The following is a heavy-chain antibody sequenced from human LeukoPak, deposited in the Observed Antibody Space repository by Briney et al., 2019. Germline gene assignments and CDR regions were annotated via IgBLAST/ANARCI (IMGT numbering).Heavy chain of an antibody. CDR1: GGSISSGSYY. Sequence: SETLSLTCTVSGGSISSGSYYWSWIRQPAGKGLEWIGRIYASGSTNYNPSLKSRVTVSVDTSKNQFSLKLNSVTAADTAVYYCARDRWDIVVEPAADWYFDLWGRGTLVIVSS. CDR3: ARDRWDIVVEPAADWYFDL. V-gene: IGHV4-61*02. J-gene: IGHJ2*01. CDR2: IYASGST. D-gene: IGHD2-2*01.